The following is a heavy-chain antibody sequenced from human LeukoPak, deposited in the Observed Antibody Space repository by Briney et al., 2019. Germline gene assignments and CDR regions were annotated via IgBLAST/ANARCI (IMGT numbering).Heavy chain of an antibody. J-gene: IGHJ4*02. Sequence: PGGSLRLSCAASGFTVSSNYMSWVRQAPGKGLEWVSVIYSGGSTYYADSAKGRFTISRDNSKNTLYLQMNSLRAEDTAVYYCARAYGSGSYGVDYWGQGTLVTVSS. CDR2: IYSGGST. CDR3: ARAYGSGSYGVDY. D-gene: IGHD3-10*01. CDR1: GFTVSSNY. V-gene: IGHV3-53*01.